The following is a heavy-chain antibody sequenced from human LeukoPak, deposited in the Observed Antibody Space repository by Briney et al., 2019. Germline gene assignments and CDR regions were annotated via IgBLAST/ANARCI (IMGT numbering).Heavy chain of an antibody. Sequence: GGSLRLSCAASGFTFINAWMSWVRQAPGKGLEWVGRIKSKRHGGTTDYAAPVKGRFTISRDDSKNTLDLQMNSLKTEDTAVYYCAKDPMVRGATYDNWGQGTLVTVSS. CDR3: AKDPMVRGATYDN. CDR1: GFTFINAW. CDR2: IKSKRHGGTT. D-gene: IGHD3-10*01. V-gene: IGHV3-15*01. J-gene: IGHJ4*02.